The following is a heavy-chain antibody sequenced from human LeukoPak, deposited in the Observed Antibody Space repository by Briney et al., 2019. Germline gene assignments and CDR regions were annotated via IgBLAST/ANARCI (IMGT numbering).Heavy chain of an antibody. CDR3: ARDVVDSSSLGGHY. Sequence: SETLSLTCTVSGGSISSYYWSWIRQPAGKGLEWIGRIYTSGSTNYNPSLKSRVTISIDTSKNQFSLKLSSVTAAHTAVYYCARDVVDSSSLGGHYWGQGTLVTVSS. D-gene: IGHD6-13*01. CDR1: GGSISSYY. CDR2: IYTSGST. V-gene: IGHV4-4*07. J-gene: IGHJ4*02.